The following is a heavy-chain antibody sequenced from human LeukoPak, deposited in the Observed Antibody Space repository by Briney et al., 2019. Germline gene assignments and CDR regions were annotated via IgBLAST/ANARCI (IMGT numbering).Heavy chain of an antibody. CDR2: ISSSSSYI. V-gene: IGHV3-21*01. CDR1: GFTFSSYS. CDR3: ARVYSNYDPAAMDV. Sequence: GGSLRLSCAASGFTFSSYSMNWVRQAPGKGLEWVSSISSSSSYIYYADSVKGRFTISRDNAKNSLYLQMNSLRAEDTAVYYCARVYSNYDPAAMDVWGQGTTVTVSS. D-gene: IGHD4-11*01. J-gene: IGHJ6*02.